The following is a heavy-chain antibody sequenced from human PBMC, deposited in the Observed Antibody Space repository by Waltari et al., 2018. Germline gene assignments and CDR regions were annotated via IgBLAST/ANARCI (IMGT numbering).Heavy chain of an antibody. CDR2: IKQDGSEK. CDR1: GFTFSSYW. J-gene: IGHJ1*01. D-gene: IGHD6-25*01. CDR3: ARAHVSIAASEYFQH. Sequence: EVQLVDSGGGLVKPGGSLILSCAASGFTFSSYWISWVRTAPGKGLEWVANIKQDGSEKYYVDSVKGRFTISRDNAKNSLYLQMNSLRAEDTAVYYCARAHVSIAASEYFQHWGQGTLVTVSS. V-gene: IGHV3-7*04.